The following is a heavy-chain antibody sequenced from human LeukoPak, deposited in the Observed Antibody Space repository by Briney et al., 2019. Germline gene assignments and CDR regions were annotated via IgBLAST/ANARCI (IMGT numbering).Heavy chain of an antibody. CDR2: IYYSGST. D-gene: IGHD4-17*01. V-gene: IGHV4-38-2*02. CDR1: AYSISSAYY. J-gene: IGHJ6*03. CDR3: ARDAQMIYGDQRPYYYYYMDV. Sequence: SETLSLTCTVSAYSISSAYYWGWIRQPPGKGLEWIGYIYYSGSTNYNPSLKSRVTISVDTSKNQFSLKLSSVTAADTAVYYCARDAQMIYGDQRPYYYYYMDVWGKGTTVTVSS.